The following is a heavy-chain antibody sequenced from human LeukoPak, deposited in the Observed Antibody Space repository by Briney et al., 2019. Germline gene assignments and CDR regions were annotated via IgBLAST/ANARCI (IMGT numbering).Heavy chain of an antibody. CDR2: INSDGSST. Sequence: GGSLRLSCAASGVTFSNHWLHWVRRAPGKGLVWVSRINSDGSSTIYADSVKGRFTISRDNVKNTVSLQMNSLRAEDTAMYYCTRTMYSSSFDWWGQGTLVTVSS. V-gene: IGHV3-74*01. J-gene: IGHJ4*02. D-gene: IGHD6-13*01. CDR3: TRTMYSSSFDW. CDR1: GVTFSNHW.